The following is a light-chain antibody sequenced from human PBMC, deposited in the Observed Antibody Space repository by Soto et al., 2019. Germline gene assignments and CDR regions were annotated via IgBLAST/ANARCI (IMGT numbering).Light chain of an antibody. CDR3: QQYNGT. V-gene: IGKV1-5*03. Sequence: DIQMTQSPSTLSASVGDRVTITCRASQSITDWLAWYQQKPGKAPKLLIYRASSLESGVPSRFSGSGYGAQFSITISSLQPDAFATYYCQQYNGTFGQGTKVEIK. CDR1: QSITDW. CDR2: RAS. J-gene: IGKJ1*01.